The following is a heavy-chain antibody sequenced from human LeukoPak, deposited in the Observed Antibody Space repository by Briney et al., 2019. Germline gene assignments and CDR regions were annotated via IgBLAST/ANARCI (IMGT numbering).Heavy chain of an antibody. CDR2: INPSGGST. J-gene: IGHJ4*02. CDR3: AREPVNIVVVPAALECLDY. CDR1: GYTFTSYY. D-gene: IGHD2-2*01. Sequence: GASVKVSCKASGYTFTSYYIHWVRQAPGQGLEWMGLINPSGGSTSYAQKFQGRVTMTRDTSTSTVYMELSSLGSEDTAVYYCAREPVNIVVVPAALECLDYWGQGTLVTVSS. V-gene: IGHV1-46*01.